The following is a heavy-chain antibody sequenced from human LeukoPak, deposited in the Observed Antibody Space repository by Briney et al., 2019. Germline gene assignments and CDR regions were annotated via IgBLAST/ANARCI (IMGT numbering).Heavy chain of an antibody. CDR2: IYTSGST. CDR1: GGSISSGSYY. V-gene: IGHV4-61*02. Sequence: SETLSLTCTVSGGSISSGSYYWSWIRQPAGKGLERIGRIYTSGSTNYNPSFKSRVTISVDTSKNQFSLKLSSVTAADTAVYYCARVDSSNWYEYRGYFDYWGQGTLVTVSS. J-gene: IGHJ4*02. CDR3: ARVDSSNWYEYRGYFDY. D-gene: IGHD6-13*01.